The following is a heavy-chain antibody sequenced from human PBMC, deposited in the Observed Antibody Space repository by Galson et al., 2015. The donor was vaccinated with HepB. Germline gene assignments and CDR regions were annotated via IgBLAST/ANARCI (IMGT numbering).Heavy chain of an antibody. CDR1: GFTFSSYG. CDR3: AKVRGDFWSGYVFDY. D-gene: IGHD3-3*01. CDR2: ISYDGSNK. V-gene: IGHV3-30*18. J-gene: IGHJ4*02. Sequence: SLRLSCAASGFTFSSYGMHWVRQAPGKGLEWVAVISYDGSNKYYADSVKGRFTISRDNSKNMLYLQMNSLRAEDTAVYYCAKVRGDFWSGYVFDYWGQGTLVTVSS.